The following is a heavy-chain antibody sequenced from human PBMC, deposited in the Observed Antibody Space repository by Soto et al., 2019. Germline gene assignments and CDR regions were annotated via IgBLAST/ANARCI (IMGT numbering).Heavy chain of an antibody. Sequence: GGSLRLSCAASGFTFSDYYMSCIRQAPGKGLEWVSYISSSGSTIYYADSVEGRFTISRDNAKNSLSLQMNSLRAEDTAVYYCARGGIAARPGGYYYYYAMDVWGQGTTVTVSS. CDR3: ARGGIAARPGGYYYYYAMDV. CDR2: ISSSGSTI. D-gene: IGHD6-6*01. CDR1: GFTFSDYY. V-gene: IGHV3-11*01. J-gene: IGHJ6*02.